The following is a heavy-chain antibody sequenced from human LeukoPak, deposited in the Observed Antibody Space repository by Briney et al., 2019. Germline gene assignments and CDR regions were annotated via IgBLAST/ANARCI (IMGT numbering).Heavy chain of an antibody. CDR1: GGSFIGYY. V-gene: IGHV4-34*01. D-gene: IGHD6-19*01. CDR2: INHSGST. CDR3: ARVSRSVAGDAFDI. Sequence: SSETLSLTCAVYGGSFIGYYWSWIRQPPGKGLEWIGEINHSGSTNYNPSLKSRVTISVDTSKNQFSLKLSSVTAADTAVYYCARVSRSVAGDAFDIWGQGTMVTVSS. J-gene: IGHJ3*02.